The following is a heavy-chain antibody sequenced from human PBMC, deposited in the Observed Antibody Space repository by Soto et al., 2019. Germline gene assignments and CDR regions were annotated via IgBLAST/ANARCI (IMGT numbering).Heavy chain of an antibody. D-gene: IGHD1-20*01. CDR2: IYYSGST. V-gene: IGHV4-30-4*01. CDR1: GGSISSGDYY. CDR3: ARVDITGTNSYYYGMDV. Sequence: KPSETLSLTCTVSGGSISSGDYYWSWIRQPPGKGLEWIGYIYYSGSTYYNPSLKSRVTISVDTSKNQFSLKLSSVTAADTAVYYCARVDITGTNSYYYGMDVWGQGTTVTVSS. J-gene: IGHJ6*02.